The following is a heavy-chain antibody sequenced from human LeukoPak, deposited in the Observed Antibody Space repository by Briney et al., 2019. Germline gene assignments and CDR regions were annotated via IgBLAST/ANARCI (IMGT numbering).Heavy chain of an antibody. CDR1: GFIFSRDW. CDR2: IKGDGSKK. D-gene: IGHD3-22*01. V-gene: IGHV3-7*03. CDR3: ARDSNPGDSSGYYDAFDI. Sequence: GGSLRLSCATSGFIFSRDWMTWVRQAPGKGPERVANIKGDGSKKNLVDSVKGRFTISKDNAKNSLYLEMSSLRAEDTAVYYCARDSNPGDSSGYYDAFDIWGQGTKVTVSS. J-gene: IGHJ3*02.